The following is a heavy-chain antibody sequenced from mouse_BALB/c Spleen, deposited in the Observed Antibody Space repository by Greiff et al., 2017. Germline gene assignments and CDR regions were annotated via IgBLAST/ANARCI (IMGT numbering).Heavy chain of an antibody. CDR3: AREMEDGNYGY. CDR1: GFTFSSFG. CDR2: ISSGSSTI. D-gene: IGHD2-1*01. Sequence: EVMLVESGGGLVQPGGSRKLSCAASGFTFSSFGMHWVRQAPEKGLEWVAYISSGSSTIYYADTVKGRFTISRDNPKNTLFLQMTSLRSEDTAMYYCAREMEDGNYGYWGQGTTLTVSS. J-gene: IGHJ2*01. V-gene: IGHV5-17*02.